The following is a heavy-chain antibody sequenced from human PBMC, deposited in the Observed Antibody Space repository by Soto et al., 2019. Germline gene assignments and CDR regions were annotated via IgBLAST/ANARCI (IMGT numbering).Heavy chain of an antibody. CDR3: ARAPYDSSTYYLDY. CDR2: IYYTGNT. V-gene: IGHV4-30-4*01. D-gene: IGHD3-22*01. Sequence: QVQLQESGPGLVKPSQTLSLTCTVSGASISGGDYYWTWIRQPPGKGLEWIGSIYYTGNTYSNPSLXXXLXLSVDPSNNQFALRLTSVTAPDTDIYYCARAPYDSSTYYLDYWGQGTLVTVSS. CDR1: GASISGGDYY. J-gene: IGHJ4*02.